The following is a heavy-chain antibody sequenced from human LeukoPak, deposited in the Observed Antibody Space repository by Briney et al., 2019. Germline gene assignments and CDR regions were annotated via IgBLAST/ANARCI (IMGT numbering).Heavy chain of an antibody. Sequence: GASVKVSCKASGATFSSYAISWVRQAPGQGLEWMGGIIPIFGTANYAQKFQGRVTITADKSTSTAYMELSSLRSEDTAVYYCARVSQRVLTGYYPDDYWGQGTLVTVSS. J-gene: IGHJ4*02. D-gene: IGHD3-9*01. V-gene: IGHV1-69*06. CDR2: IIPIFGTA. CDR1: GATFSSYA. CDR3: ARVSQRVLTGYYPDDY.